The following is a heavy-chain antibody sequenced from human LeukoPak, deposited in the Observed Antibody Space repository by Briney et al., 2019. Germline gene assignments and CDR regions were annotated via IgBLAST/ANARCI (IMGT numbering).Heavy chain of an antibody. CDR1: GFTFSSYG. CDR3: ASAIVVVPAAPWNAFDI. CDR2: IRYDGSNK. J-gene: IGHJ3*02. Sequence: HPGGSLRLSCAASGFTFSSYGMHWVRQAPGKGLEWVAFIRYDGSNKYYADSVKGRFTISRDNSKNTLYLQMNSLRAEDTAVYHCASAIVVVPAAPWNAFDIWGQGTMVTVSS. V-gene: IGHV3-30*02. D-gene: IGHD2-2*01.